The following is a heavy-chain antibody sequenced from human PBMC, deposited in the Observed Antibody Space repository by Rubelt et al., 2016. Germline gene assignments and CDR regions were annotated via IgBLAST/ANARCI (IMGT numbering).Heavy chain of an antibody. D-gene: IGHD2-2*01. Sequence: EVQLVESGGGLVQPGGSLRLSCAASGFTVSTNYMSWVRQAPGKGLEWVSVLYSGGSTYYADSVKGQFTISRDNSKNTLYLQMNSLRAEDSAVYYCAREYCSSTGCYGLYFGMDVWGQGTTVTVSS. V-gene: IGHV3-66*01. CDR3: AREYCSSTGCYGLYFGMDV. J-gene: IGHJ6*02. CDR2: LYSGGST. CDR1: GFTVSTNY.